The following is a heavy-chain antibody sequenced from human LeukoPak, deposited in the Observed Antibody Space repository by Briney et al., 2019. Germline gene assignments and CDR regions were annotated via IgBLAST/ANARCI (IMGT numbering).Heavy chain of an antibody. Sequence: PSETLSLTCTVSGGSISSRPYCWGWIRQPPGKGLEWLGNFYYSGSTYYKPSLKSRVTISVDTSKNQISLKLSSVTAADTAVYYCARVPGGALNWFDPWGQGTLVTVSS. CDR3: ARVPGGALNWFDP. CDR1: GGSISSRPYC. D-gene: IGHD1-1*01. V-gene: IGHV4-39*01. CDR2: FYYSGST. J-gene: IGHJ5*02.